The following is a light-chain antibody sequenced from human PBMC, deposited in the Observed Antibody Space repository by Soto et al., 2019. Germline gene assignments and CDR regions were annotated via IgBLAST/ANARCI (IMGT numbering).Light chain of an antibody. Sequence: QSVLTQPPSASGTPGQRVTMSCSGGNSNIGSHTVNWYQHVPGTAPTLLIFSNHQRPSVVPARFSGSKSGTSASLAISGLQSGDECDYYCAAWDDNLNGYYVLGTGTKVTVL. J-gene: IGLJ1*01. CDR1: NSNIGSHT. V-gene: IGLV1-44*01. CDR2: SNH. CDR3: AAWDDNLNGYYV.